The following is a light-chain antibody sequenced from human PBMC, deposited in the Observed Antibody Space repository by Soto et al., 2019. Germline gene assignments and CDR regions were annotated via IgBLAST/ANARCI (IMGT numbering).Light chain of an antibody. CDR3: LSGDEDKWV. CDR1: VLGENF. V-gene: IGLV3-22*01. Sequence: SYELTQISSVSVSPGQTARINCSGAVLGENFADWYQQKPGQAPKLLIYENTERYPGVPERFSGSASGNTITLTITRVVTEDEADYYCLSGDEDKWVFGGGTKLTVL. CDR2: ENT. J-gene: IGLJ3*02.